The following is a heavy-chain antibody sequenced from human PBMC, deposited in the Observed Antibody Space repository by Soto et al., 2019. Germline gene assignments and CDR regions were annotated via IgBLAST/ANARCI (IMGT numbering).Heavy chain of an antibody. CDR3: AKDAKTGIVVVPAAVDY. Sequence: PGGSLRLSCAASGFTFSSYAMSWVRQAPGKGLEWVSAISGSGGSTYYADSVKGRFTISRDNSKNTLYLQMNSLRAEDTAVYYCAKDAKTGIVVVPAAVDYWGQGTLVTVSS. CDR2: ISGSGGST. V-gene: IGHV3-23*01. D-gene: IGHD2-2*01. CDR1: GFTFSSYA. J-gene: IGHJ4*02.